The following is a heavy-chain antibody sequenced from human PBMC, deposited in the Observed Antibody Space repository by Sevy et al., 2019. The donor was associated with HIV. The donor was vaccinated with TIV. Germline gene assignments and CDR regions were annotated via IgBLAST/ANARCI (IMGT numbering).Heavy chain of an antibody. CDR2: ISSSGGNT. CDR1: GFTFRNFG. V-gene: IGHV3-23*01. Sequence: GGSLRLSCAASGFTFRNFGMSWVRQAPGKGLEWVSSISSSGGNTYYPDSMKGRFTISRDNSKKTLYLQINSLRVEDTAVYYCAKQPTSVPYYDLDVWDQGTTVTVSS. J-gene: IGHJ6*02. CDR3: AKQPTSVPYYDLDV.